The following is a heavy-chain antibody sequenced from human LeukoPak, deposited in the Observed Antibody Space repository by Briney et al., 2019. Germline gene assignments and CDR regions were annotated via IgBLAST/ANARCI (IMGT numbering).Heavy chain of an antibody. Sequence: SVKVSCKASGGTFSSYAISWVRQAPGQGLAWMGRIIPILGIANYAQKFQGRVTITADKSTSTAYMELSSLRSEDTAVYYCARVGATGFLDYWGQGTLVTVSS. J-gene: IGHJ4*02. CDR2: IIPILGIA. CDR3: ARVGATGFLDY. D-gene: IGHD1-26*01. V-gene: IGHV1-69*04. CDR1: GGTFSSYA.